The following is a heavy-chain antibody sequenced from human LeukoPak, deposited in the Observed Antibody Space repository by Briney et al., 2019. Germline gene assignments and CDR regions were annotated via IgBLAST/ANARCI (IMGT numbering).Heavy chain of an antibody. J-gene: IGHJ4*02. CDR2: ISYDGSNK. CDR1: GFTFSSCA. Sequence: GGSLRLSCAASGFTFSSCAMRRVRQAPGKGLEWVALISYDGSNKYYAESVKGRFTISRNNSKKTLYLQMDSLSAEDTAVYYCAKGPVVVTSDPYLDSWGQGTLVTVSS. CDR3: AKGPVVVTSDPYLDS. D-gene: IGHD2-21*02. V-gene: IGHV3-30*18.